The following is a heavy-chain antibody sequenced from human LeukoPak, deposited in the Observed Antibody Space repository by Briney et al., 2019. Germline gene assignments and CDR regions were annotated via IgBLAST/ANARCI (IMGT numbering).Heavy chain of an antibody. D-gene: IGHD1-26*01. CDR3: AKFSHDRGSYFDY. V-gene: IGHV3-23*01. CDR2: ISGSGGST. Sequence: GGSLRLSCAVSGFTFSSYAMSWVRQAPGKGLEWVSAISGSGGSTYYADSVKGRFTISRDNSKNTLYLQMNSLRAEDTAVYYCAKFSHDRGSYFDYWGQGTLVTVSS. CDR1: GFTFSSYA. J-gene: IGHJ4*02.